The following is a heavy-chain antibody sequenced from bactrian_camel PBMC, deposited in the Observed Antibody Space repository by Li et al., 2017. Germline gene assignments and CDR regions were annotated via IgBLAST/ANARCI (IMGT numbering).Heavy chain of an antibody. Sequence: HVQLVESGGGSVQAGGSLRLSCAFDAYTPANVRMAWFRQAPGKEREGVASLASDGSSIYANSLKGRFTISRDNAKNTVYLQVNSLTFDVTALYYCATVDWGWAHSYWGQGTQVTVS. D-gene: IGHD5*01. J-gene: IGHJ4*01. CDR2: LASDGSS. CDR1: AYTPANVR. CDR3: ATVDWGWAHSY. V-gene: IGHV3S63*01.